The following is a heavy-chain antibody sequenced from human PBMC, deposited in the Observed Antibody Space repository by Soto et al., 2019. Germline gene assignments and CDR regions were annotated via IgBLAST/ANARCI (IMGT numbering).Heavy chain of an antibody. Sequence: PSETLSLTCTVSGGSVSSGSYYWSWIRQPPGKGLEWIGYIYYSGSTNYNPSLKSRVTISVDTSKKQFSLKLSSVTAADTAMYYRARASGVWIVGATVPNPLGMDVWGKGNTVTVSS. D-gene: IGHD1-26*01. CDR1: GGSVSSGSYY. V-gene: IGHV4-61*01. CDR2: IYYSGST. J-gene: IGHJ6*03. CDR3: ARASGVWIVGATVPNPLGMDV.